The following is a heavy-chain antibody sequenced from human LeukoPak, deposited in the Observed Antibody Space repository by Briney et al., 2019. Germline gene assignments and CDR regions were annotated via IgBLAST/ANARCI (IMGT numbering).Heavy chain of an antibody. Sequence: ASVTVSCKASGYTFSNYGISWVRQAPGQGLEWMGWIGTYNGNTNYAQKLQGRVTLTTDTSTSTVYMELRSLRSDDTAVYYCARDLFRIIAVAGSSFDSWGQGTLVTVSS. D-gene: IGHD6-19*01. CDR3: ARDLFRIIAVAGSSFDS. CDR1: GYTFSNYG. V-gene: IGHV1-18*01. CDR2: IGTYNGNT. J-gene: IGHJ4*02.